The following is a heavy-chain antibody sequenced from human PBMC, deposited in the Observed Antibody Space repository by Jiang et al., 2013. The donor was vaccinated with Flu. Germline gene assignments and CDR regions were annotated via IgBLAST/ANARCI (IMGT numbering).Heavy chain of an antibody. J-gene: IGHJ4*02. CDR1: GFTFSSYA. CDR3: AREPHCSSTSCYHGRYFDY. D-gene: IGHD2-2*01. V-gene: IGHV3-30-3*01. CDR2: ISYDGSNK. Sequence: VQLVESGGGVVQPGRSLRLSCAASGFTFSSYAMHWVRQAPGKGLEWVAVISYDGSNKYYADSVKGRFTISRDNSKNTLYLQMNSLRAEDTAVYYCAREPHCSSTSCYHGRYFDYWGQGTLVTVSS.